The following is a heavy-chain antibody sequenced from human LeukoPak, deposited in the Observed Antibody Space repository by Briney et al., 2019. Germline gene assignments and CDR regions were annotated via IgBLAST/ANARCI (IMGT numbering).Heavy chain of an antibody. CDR1: GGSVSTYY. V-gene: IGHV4-59*02. J-gene: IGHJ4*02. CDR3: ASTSGYCSGGNCYSAFDY. D-gene: IGHD2-15*01. Sequence: PSETLSLTCTVSGGSVSTYYWNWIRQPPGKGLEWIGYXXYSGSTNYNPSLKSRLTISVDTSNNQFSLKLSSVTAADTAVYYCASTSGYCSGGNCYSAFDYWGQGTLVTVSS. CDR2: XXYSGST.